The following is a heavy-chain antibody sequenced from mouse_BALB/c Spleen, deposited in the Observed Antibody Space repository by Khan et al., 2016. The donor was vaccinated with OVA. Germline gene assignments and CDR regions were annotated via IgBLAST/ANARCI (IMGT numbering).Heavy chain of an antibody. D-gene: IGHD3-3*01. V-gene: IGHV1-26*01. J-gene: IGHJ4*01. Sequence: VQLQQPGPEVVKPGATVKISCTTSGNTFTEYTLHWVKQSHGKSLEWIGVINPKNGVTSYNQKFKGKATLTVDKSSSTAYMEFRSLTSEDSAVYYCARDAGRYWGQGTSVTVSS. CDR3: ARDAGRY. CDR2: INPKNGVT. CDR1: GNTFTEYT.